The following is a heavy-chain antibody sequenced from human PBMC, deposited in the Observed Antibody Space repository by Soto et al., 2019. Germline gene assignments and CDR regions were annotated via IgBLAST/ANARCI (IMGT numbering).Heavy chain of an antibody. CDR3: ARAGYVAQNYFYYYGMDV. V-gene: IGHV6-1*01. J-gene: IGHJ6*02. Sequence: SQTLSLTCAISGDRVSSNSAAWNWIRQSPSRGLEWLGRTYYRSKWYNDYAVSVKSRITINPDTSKNQFSLQLNSVTPEDTAVYYCARAGYVAQNYFYYYGMDVWGQGTTVTVSS. CDR2: TYYRSKWYN. D-gene: IGHD3-16*01. CDR1: GDRVSSNSAA.